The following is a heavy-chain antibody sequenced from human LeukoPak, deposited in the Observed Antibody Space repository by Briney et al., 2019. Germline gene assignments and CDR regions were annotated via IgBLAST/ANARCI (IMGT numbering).Heavy chain of an antibody. V-gene: IGHV3-11*05. J-gene: IGHJ6*02. D-gene: IGHD7-27*01. CDR1: GFTFGDYY. CDR3: TKDGEGMDV. Sequence: GGSLRLSCAASGFTFGDYYMSWIRQAPGRGLEWISYISSSGSYTNYADSVKGRFTISRDNAKNSLFLQMNRLRADDTAVYYYTKDGEGMDVWGQGTTVTVSS. CDR2: ISSSGSYT.